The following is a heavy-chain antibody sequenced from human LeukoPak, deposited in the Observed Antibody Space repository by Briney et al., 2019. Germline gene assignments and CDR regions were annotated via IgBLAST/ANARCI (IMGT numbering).Heavy chain of an antibody. D-gene: IGHD6-13*01. CDR2: IWNDGSET. CDR1: GFTVSSNY. J-gene: IGHJ4*02. CDR3: ARDMGRAWYGPPDY. V-gene: IGHV3-33*08. Sequence: PGGSLRLSCAASGFTVSSNYMSWVRQALGKRLEWVAVIWNDGSETFHADSVKGRFRIARDNSKNTLYLQMNSLRAEDTAVYFCARDMGRAWYGPPDYWGQGTLVTVSS.